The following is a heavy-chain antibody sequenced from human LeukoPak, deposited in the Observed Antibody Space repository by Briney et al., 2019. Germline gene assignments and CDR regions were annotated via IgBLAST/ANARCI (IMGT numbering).Heavy chain of an antibody. V-gene: IGHV3-7*04. CDR2: IKQDGSAK. CDR1: GFTFSRYW. J-gene: IGHJ4*02. CDR3: ARWGGGFDY. Sequence: GGSLRISCAASGFTFSRYWMSWVRQAPGKGLEWVANIKQDGSAKYYGDSVEGRFTISRDNAKNSLYLQMNSLRAVDTAVYYCARWGGGFDYWGQGTLATVSS. D-gene: IGHD3-16*01.